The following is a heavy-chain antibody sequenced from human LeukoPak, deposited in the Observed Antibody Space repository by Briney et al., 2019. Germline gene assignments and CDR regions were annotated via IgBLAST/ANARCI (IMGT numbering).Heavy chain of an antibody. V-gene: IGHV4-39*07. CDR3: ARTIAAPHYYYYMDV. J-gene: IGHJ6*03. D-gene: IGHD6-6*01. CDR2: IYYSGST. CDR1: GGSISSSSNY. Sequence: SETLSLTCTVSGGSISSSSNYWGWIRQPPGKGLEWIGSIYYSGSTYYNPSLKSRVTISVDTSKNQFSLKLSSVTAADTAVYYCARTIAAPHYYYYMDVWGKGTTVTVSS.